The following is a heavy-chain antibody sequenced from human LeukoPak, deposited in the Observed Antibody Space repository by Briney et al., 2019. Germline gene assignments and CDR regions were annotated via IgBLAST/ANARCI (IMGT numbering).Heavy chain of an antibody. CDR1: RGSISSGGYY. CDR2: IYYSGST. J-gene: IGHJ4*02. D-gene: IGHD2-2*01. CDR3: ARGRSVVPAAN. Sequence: SETLSLTCTVSRGSISSGGYYWSWIRQHPGKGLEWIGYIYYSGSTYYNPSLKSRVTISVDTSKNQFSLKLSSVTAADTGVYYCARGRSVVPAANWGQGTLVTVSS. V-gene: IGHV4-31*03.